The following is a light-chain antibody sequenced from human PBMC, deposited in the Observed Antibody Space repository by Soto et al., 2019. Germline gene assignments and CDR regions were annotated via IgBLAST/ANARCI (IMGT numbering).Light chain of an antibody. CDR1: QGISSY. CDR2: AAS. CDR3: QQLNSYSLT. J-gene: IGKJ4*01. Sequence: IQLTQSPSSLSASVGDRVTITCRASQGISSYLAWYQQKPGKAPKLLIYAASTLQSGVPSRFSGSGSGTDFTLTISRLQPEDFATYYCQQLNSYSLTFGGGTKVEIK. V-gene: IGKV1-9*01.